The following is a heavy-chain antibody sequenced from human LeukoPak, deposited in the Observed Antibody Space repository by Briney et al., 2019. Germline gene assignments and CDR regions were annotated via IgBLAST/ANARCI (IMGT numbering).Heavy chain of an antibody. CDR2: IYNSGNT. CDR3: ARERYYYDSSSEGNY. J-gene: IGHJ4*02. V-gene: IGHV4-39*01. Sequence: SETLSLTCTVSGGSISSYYWGWIRQPPGKGLEWIGSIYNSGNTYYNPSLKSRVTISVDTSKNQFSLKLSSVTAADTAVYYCARERYYYDSSSEGNYWGQGTLVTVSS. CDR1: GGSISSYY. D-gene: IGHD3-22*01.